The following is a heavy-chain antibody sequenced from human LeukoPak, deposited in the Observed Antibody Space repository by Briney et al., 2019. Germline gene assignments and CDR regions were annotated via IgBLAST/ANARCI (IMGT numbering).Heavy chain of an antibody. Sequence: PGGSLRLSCAASGFNFITAAMTWVRQAPGKGLEWISYISRTGNSIYYADSVKGRFTVSRDSAKNSLYLQMNSLRAEDTAVYYCARGPYSSNWYVDYWGQGTLVTVAS. CDR1: GFNFITAA. V-gene: IGHV3-48*03. CDR2: ISRTGNSI. J-gene: IGHJ4*02. CDR3: ARGPYSSNWYVDY. D-gene: IGHD6-13*01.